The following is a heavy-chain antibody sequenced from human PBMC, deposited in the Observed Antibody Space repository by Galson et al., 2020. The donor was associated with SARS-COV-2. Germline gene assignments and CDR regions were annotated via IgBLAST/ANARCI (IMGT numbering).Heavy chain of an antibody. V-gene: IGHV3-43*01. CDR1: GFTFDDYT. CDR3: AKGGLLFGEVGS. J-gene: IGHJ5*01. CDR2: LSWDGFTT. D-gene: IGHD3-10*01. Sequence: GGSLRLSCEASGFTFDDYTMHWVRQAPGKGLEWVSLLSWDGFTTYYADAVKGRFTISRDDNKNSLYLQMNSLKSDDTALYYCAKGGLLFGEVGSWGQGTLVTVSS.